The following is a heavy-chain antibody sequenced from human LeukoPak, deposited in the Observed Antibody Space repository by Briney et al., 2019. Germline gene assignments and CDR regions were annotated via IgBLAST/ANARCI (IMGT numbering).Heavy chain of an antibody. CDR3: ARDKDYAFDY. D-gene: IGHD3-16*01. J-gene: IGHJ4*02. V-gene: IGHV3-48*02. CDR1: GFTFSSYT. Sequence: GGSLRLSCAASGFTFSSYTMNWVRQAPGEGLEWVSHIRTDSSTMFYSDSVKGRFTIYRDNARNSLYLQMSSLRDEDTAVYYCARDKDYAFDYWGQGTLVTVSS. CDR2: IRTDSSTM.